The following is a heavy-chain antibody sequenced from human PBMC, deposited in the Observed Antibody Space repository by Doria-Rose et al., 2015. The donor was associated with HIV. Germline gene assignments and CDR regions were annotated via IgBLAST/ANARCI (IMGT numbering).Heavy chain of an antibody. CDR1: GVSLSSPGMG. D-gene: IGHD6-13*01. CDR2: IFSDDER. J-gene: IGHJ4*02. Sequence: QVTLKESGPVLVKPTETLTLTCTVSGVSLSSPGMGVSWIRQPPGKALEWLANIFSDDERYYKTFLKSRLTISRGTPKSQVVLTMTDMDPVDTATYYCARIKSSRWYHKYYFDFWGQGTLVIVSA. V-gene: IGHV2-26*01. CDR3: ARIKSSRWYHKYYFDF.